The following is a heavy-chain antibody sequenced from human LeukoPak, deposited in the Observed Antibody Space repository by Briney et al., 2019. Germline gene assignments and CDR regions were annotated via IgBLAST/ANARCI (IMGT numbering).Heavy chain of an antibody. J-gene: IGHJ5*02. V-gene: IGHV1-2*02. CDR1: GYTFTGYY. D-gene: IGHD1-26*01. Sequence: ASVKVSCTASGYTFTGYYMHWVRHAPGQGLEWMGWINPNSGGTNYAQKFQGRVTMTRDTSISTAYMALSRLRSDDTAVYYCARDLTGVGYNWFDPWGQGTLVTVSS. CDR3: ARDLTGVGYNWFDP. CDR2: INPNSGGT.